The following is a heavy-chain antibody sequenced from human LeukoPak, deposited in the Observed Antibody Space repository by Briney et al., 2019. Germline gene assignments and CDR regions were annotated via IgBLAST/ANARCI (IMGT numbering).Heavy chain of an antibody. Sequence: SETLSLTCTVSGGSISSYYWSWIRQPPGKGLEWIGYIYYSGSTNYNPSLKSRVTISVDTSKNQFSLKLSSVTAADTAVYYCARVPGRMGTLDFDYWGQGTLVTVSS. J-gene: IGHJ4*02. CDR1: GGSISSYY. CDR3: ARVPGRMGTLDFDY. CDR2: IYYSGST. D-gene: IGHD5-24*01. V-gene: IGHV4-59*12.